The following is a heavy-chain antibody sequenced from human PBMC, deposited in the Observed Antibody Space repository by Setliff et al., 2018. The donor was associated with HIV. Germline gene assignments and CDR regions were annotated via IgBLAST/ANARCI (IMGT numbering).Heavy chain of an antibody. J-gene: IGHJ6*03. CDR3: ARDPRPPYYYFWSDKIRTSYYYYMDV. Sequence: LSLSCGASGFTFSTYSMIWVRLAPGKGLEWVASITSSSSYIYYADSVKGRFTISRDNAKNSLYLQMNSLRAEDTAVYYCARDPRPPYYYFWSDKIRTSYYYYMDVWGKGTTVTVSS. CDR2: ITSSSSYI. V-gene: IGHV3-21*01. D-gene: IGHD3-3*01. CDR1: GFTFSTYS.